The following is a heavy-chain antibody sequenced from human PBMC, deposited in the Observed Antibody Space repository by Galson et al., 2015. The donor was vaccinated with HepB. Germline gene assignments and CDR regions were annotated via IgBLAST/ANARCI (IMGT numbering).Heavy chain of an antibody. V-gene: IGHV3-7*03. D-gene: IGHD6-19*01. J-gene: IGHJ6*02. CDR2: IKQDGSEK. CDR1: GFTFSSYW. Sequence: SLRLSCAASGFTFSSYWMSWVRQAPGKGLEWVANIKQDGSEKYYVDSVKGRFTISRDNAKNSLYLQMNSLRAEVTAVYYCARFSRGGWSNYSYYGLDVWGQGTTLTVSS. CDR3: ARFSRGGWSNYSYYGLDV.